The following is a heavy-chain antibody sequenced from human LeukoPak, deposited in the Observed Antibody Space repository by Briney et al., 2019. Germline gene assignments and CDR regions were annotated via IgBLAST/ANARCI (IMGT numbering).Heavy chain of an antibody. V-gene: IGHV4-38-2*02. J-gene: IGHJ5*02. CDR1: GYSISSGYY. Sequence: SETLSLTCTVSGYSISSGYYWGWIRQPPGKGLEWIGSIYHSGSTNYNPSLKRRVTISVDTSKNQFYLKVRSVTPADTALYYCARGPGQFVRKPPRGWFDPWGQGTLVSVSS. CDR2: IYHSGST. CDR3: ARGPGQFVRKPPRGWFDP. D-gene: IGHD6-6*01.